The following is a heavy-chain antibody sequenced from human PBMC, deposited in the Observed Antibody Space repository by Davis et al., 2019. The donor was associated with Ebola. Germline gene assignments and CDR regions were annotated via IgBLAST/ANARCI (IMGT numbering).Heavy chain of an antibody. CDR3: ARDVAPFGMDV. J-gene: IGHJ6*02. D-gene: IGHD5-12*01. V-gene: IGHV4-59*01. CDR1: GGSISSYY. CDR2: IYYSGST. Sequence: SETLSLTCTVSGGSISSYYWSWIRQPPGKGLEWIGYIYYSGSTNYNPSLKSRVTISVDTSKNQFSLKLSSVTAADTAVYYCARDVAPFGMDVWGQGTTVTVSS.